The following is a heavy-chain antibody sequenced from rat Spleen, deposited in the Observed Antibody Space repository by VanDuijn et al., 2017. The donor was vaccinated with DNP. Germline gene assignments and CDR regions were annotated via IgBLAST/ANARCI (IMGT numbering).Heavy chain of an antibody. V-gene: IGHV3-1*01. CDR2: ISYSGSA. CDR3: ARWTYYFDY. CDR1: AYSITSNY. Sequence: EVQLQESGPGLVKPSQSLSLTCSVTAYSITSNYWGWIRKFPGNQMEWIGHISYSGSATYSPSLKSRISITRDTSKNQFFLQLSSLTTEDTATYYCARWTYYFDYWAKESWSQSPQ. J-gene: IGHJ2*01.